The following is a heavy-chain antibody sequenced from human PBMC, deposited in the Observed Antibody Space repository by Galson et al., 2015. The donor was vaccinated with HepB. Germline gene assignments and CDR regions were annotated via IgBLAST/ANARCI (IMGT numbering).Heavy chain of an antibody. CDR2: IYSGGST. V-gene: IGHV3-53*01. CDR3: ARVSYALNDAFDV. D-gene: IGHD1-26*01. Sequence: SLRLSCAASGFSVSTNYMSWVRQAPGKGLEWVSVIYSGGSTYYSDSVKGRFTISRDNSKNTLYLQMNSLRAEDTAVYYCARVSYALNDAFDVWGQGTVVTVSS. CDR1: GFSVSTNY. J-gene: IGHJ3*01.